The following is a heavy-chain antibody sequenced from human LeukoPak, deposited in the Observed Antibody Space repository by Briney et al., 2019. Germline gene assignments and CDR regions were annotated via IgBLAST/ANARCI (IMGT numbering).Heavy chain of an antibody. D-gene: IGHD3-16*01. CDR1: GGSISSSSYY. CDR3: ARSYVAWYDY. V-gene: IGHV4-39*01. CDR2: IYYSGST. J-gene: IGHJ4*02. Sequence: PSETLSLTCTVSGGSISSSSYYWGWIRQPPGKGLEWIGSIYYSGSTYYNPSLKSRVTISVDTSKNQFSLKLSSVTAADTAVYYCARSYVAWYDYWGQGTLVTVSS.